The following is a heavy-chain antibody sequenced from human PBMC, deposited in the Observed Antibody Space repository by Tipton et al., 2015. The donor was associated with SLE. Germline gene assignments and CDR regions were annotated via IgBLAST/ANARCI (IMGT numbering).Heavy chain of an antibody. V-gene: IGHV3-48*04. J-gene: IGHJ4*02. CDR3: AGVHSDGSGSYYRSLDY. CDR1: GFSFTSYS. CDR2: ISVSSSAI. Sequence: SLRLSCEASGFSFTSYSMNWVRQAPGKGLEWASYISVSSSAIYYADSVKGRFTISRDNAKNSVYLQMNGLRAEDTAVYYCAGVHSDGSGSYYRSLDYWGQGSVVTVSS. D-gene: IGHD3-10*01.